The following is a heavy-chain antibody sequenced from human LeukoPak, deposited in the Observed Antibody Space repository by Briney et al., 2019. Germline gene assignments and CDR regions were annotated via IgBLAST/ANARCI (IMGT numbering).Heavy chain of an antibody. V-gene: IGHV1-18*01. D-gene: IGHD6-19*01. CDR3: ARVAGTRGRGYYYYYMDV. Sequence: ASVKVSCKASGYTFTSYGMSWVRQAPGQGLEWMGWISAYNGNTNYAQKLQGRVTMTTDTSTSTAYMELRSLRSDDTAVYYCARVAGTRGRGYYYYYMDVWGKGTTVTVSS. CDR1: GYTFTSYG. J-gene: IGHJ6*03. CDR2: ISAYNGNT.